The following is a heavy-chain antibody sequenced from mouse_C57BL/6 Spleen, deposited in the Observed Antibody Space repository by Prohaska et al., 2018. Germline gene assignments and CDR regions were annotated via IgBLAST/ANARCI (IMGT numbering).Heavy chain of an antibody. D-gene: IGHD3-2*02. J-gene: IGHJ3*01. V-gene: IGHV1-64*01. CDR3: ARDSSGYWFAY. CDR2: IHPKSGST. Sequence: QVQLQQPGAELVKPGASVKLSCKASGYTFTSYWMHWVKQRPGQGLEWIGMIHPKSGSTNYNEKFKSKATLTVDKSSSTAYMQLSSLTSEDSAVYYCARDSSGYWFAYWGQGTLVTVSA. CDR1: GYTFTSYW.